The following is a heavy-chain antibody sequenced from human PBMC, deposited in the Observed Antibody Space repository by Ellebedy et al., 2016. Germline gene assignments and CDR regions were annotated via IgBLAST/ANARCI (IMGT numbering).Heavy chain of an antibody. D-gene: IGHD4-17*01. CDR2: ISPGSDIT. J-gene: IGHJ4*02. CDR3: YYGHYSAS. V-gene: IGHV3-23*01. CDR1: GFNFNTFF. Sequence: GGSLRLXXTASGFNFNTFFMSWVRQAPGKGLEWVSTISPGSDITRLADSVKGRFTISRDNFKNSVYLRMNSLRVEDTAVYYCYYGHYSASWGQGTLVTVSS.